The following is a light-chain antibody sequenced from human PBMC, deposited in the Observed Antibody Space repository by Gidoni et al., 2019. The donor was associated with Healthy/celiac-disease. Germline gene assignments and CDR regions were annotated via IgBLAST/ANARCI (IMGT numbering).Light chain of an antibody. J-gene: IGKJ5*01. V-gene: IGKV1-8*01. CDR1: QGISSY. CDR3: QQYYSYPIT. CDR2: AAS. Sequence: AIRMTQSPSSFSASTGDRVTITCRASQGISSYLAWYQQKPGKAPKLLIYAASTLQSGVPSRFSGSGSGTDFTLTISCLQSEDFATYSCQQYYSYPITFGQXTRLEIK.